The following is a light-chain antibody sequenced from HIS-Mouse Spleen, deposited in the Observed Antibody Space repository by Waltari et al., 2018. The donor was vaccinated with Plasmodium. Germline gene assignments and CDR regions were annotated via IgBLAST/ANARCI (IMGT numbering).Light chain of an antibody. CDR3: QQYGSSPPYT. V-gene: IGKV3-20*01. J-gene: IGKJ2*01. CDR1: QSVSSSY. Sequence: EIVLTQSPGTLSLSPRERATLSCRAIQSVSSSYLAWYQQKPGQAPRLLIYGASSRATGIPDRFSGSGSGTDFTLTISRLEPEDFAVYYCQQYGSSPPYTFGQGTKLEIK. CDR2: GAS.